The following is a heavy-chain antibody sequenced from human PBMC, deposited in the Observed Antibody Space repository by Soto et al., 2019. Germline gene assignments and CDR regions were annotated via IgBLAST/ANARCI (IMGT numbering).Heavy chain of an antibody. D-gene: IGHD4-17*01. CDR1: GYTFTIYW. CDR3: ARPANTVADHFDL. V-gene: IGHV5-51*01. Sequence: PGESLKISCHFSGYTFTIYWIGCVVQMPGKGLEWMGIIYPSDSDTRYSPSFQGQVTISADQSINTAYLQWDSLKASDTAIYYCARPANTVADHFDLWGQGTPVTVSS. J-gene: IGHJ4*02. CDR2: IYPSDSDT.